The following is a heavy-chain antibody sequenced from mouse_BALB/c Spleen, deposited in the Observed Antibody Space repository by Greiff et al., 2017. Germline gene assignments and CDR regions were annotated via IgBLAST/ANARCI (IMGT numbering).Heavy chain of an antibody. J-gene: IGHJ3*01. CDR2: IYPGDGDT. CDR3: ARRITTDGGFAY. Sequence: SGAELARPGASVKLSCKASGYTFTSYWMQWVKQRPGQGLEWIGAIYPGDGDTRYTQKFKGKATLTADKSSSTAYMQLSSLASEDSAVYYCARRITTDGGFAYWGQGTLVTVSA. CDR1: GYTFTSYW. D-gene: IGHD1-1*01. V-gene: IGHV1-87*01.